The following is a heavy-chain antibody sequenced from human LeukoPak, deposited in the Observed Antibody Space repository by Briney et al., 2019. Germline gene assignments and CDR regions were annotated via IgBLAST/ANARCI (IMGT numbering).Heavy chain of an antibody. Sequence: PSETLSLTCTVSGGSISSSSYYWGWIRQPPGKGLEWIGSIYYSGSTNYNPSLKSRVTLSVDTSKNQFSLKLSSVTAADTAVYYCARAYRSAWTDPFDYWGQGSLVTVSS. CDR1: GGSISSSSYY. D-gene: IGHD6-19*01. CDR2: IYYSGST. V-gene: IGHV4-39*07. J-gene: IGHJ4*02. CDR3: ARAYRSAWTDPFDY.